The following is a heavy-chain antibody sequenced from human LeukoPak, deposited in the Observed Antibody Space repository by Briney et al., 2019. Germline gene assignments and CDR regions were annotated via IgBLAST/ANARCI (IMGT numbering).Heavy chain of an antibody. CDR3: AKDVVAAQYFDY. D-gene: IGHD2-15*01. V-gene: IGHV3-30*02. CDR2: IRNDGSSK. Sequence: GGSLRLSREASGFRFSTYGMHWVRQAPGKGLEWVTFIRNDGSSKYYVDSVKGRFTVSRDNSKNTLYLQMSSLRDEDTAVYYCAKDVVAAQYFDYWGQGILVTVSS. CDR1: GFRFSTYG. J-gene: IGHJ4*02.